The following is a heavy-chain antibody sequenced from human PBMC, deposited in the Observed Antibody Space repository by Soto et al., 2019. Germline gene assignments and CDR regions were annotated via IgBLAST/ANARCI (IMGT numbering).Heavy chain of an antibody. CDR3: AKEDTTLGYCSGGSCDLTDY. CDR2: IRGSGVST. D-gene: IGHD2-15*01. J-gene: IGHJ4*02. V-gene: IGHV3-23*01. Sequence: EVQLLESGGGLVQPGGSRRLSGAPSGFTFTSYAMSWFPRAPGKGVGGVSAIRGSGVSTYYADSVKGRFTISRDNSKNTLYLQMNSLRAEDTAVYYCAKEDTTLGYCSGGSCDLTDYWGQGTLVTVSS. CDR1: GFTFTSYA.